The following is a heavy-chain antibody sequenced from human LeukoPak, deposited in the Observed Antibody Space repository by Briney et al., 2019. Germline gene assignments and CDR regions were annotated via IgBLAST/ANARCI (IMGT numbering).Heavy chain of an antibody. D-gene: IGHD6-13*01. Sequence: GGSLRLSCAASGFTFSSYAMLWVRQAPGKGLEWVAVISYDGSNKYYADSVKGRFTISRDNSKNTLYLQMNSLRAEDTAVYYCARDSRPYSSSPAPVDYWGQGTLVTVSS. CDR1: GFTFSSYA. J-gene: IGHJ4*02. CDR3: ARDSRPYSSSPAPVDY. CDR2: ISYDGSNK. V-gene: IGHV3-30-3*01.